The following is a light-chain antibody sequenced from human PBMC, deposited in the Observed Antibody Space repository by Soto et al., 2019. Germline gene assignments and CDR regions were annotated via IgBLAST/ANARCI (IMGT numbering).Light chain of an antibody. CDR2: GAS. J-gene: IGKJ2*01. CDR1: QSVGTY. CDR3: QQSYSSPRT. Sequence: EIVLTQSPGTLSLSPGERATLSCRASQSVGTYLAWYQQKPGQAPRLLMYGASSRATGIPDRFSGSGSGTDFTLTISRLEPEDFATYFCQQSYSSPRTFGQGTKLEIK. V-gene: IGKV3-20*01.